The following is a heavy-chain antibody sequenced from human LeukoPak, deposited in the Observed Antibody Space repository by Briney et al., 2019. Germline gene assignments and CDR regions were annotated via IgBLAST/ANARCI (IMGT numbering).Heavy chain of an antibody. CDR2: ISGSGGST. D-gene: IGHD3-22*01. CDR1: GGSFSGYY. J-gene: IGHJ4*02. V-gene: IGHV3-23*01. CDR3: AKRMSNYYDSSGYYLTFDY. Sequence: ASETLSLTCAVYGGSFSGYYWSWVRQAPGKGLEWVSAISGSGGSTYYADSVKGRFTISRDNSKNTLYLQMNSLRAEDTAVYYCAKRMSNYYDSSGYYLTFDYWGQGTLVTVSS.